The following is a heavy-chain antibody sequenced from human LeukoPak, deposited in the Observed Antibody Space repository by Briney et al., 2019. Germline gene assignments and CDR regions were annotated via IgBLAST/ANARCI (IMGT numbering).Heavy chain of an antibody. J-gene: IGHJ3*02. CDR2: ISGSGGST. CDR1: GFTFSSYA. V-gene: IGHV3-23*01. CDR3: AKTYYYDSSGYPDAFDI. Sequence: PGGSLRLSCAASGFTFSSYAMSWVRQAPGKGLEWVSAISGSGGSTYYADSVKGRFTISRDNSKNTLYLQMNSLRAEDTAVYYCAKTYYYDSSGYPDAFDIWGQGTMVTVSP. D-gene: IGHD3-22*01.